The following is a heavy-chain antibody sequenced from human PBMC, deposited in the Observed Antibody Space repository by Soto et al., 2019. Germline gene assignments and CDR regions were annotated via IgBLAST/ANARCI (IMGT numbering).Heavy chain of an antibody. Sequence: ASVKVSCKASGYTFTSYDINWVRQATGQGLEWMGWMNPNGGSTGYAQKFQGRVTMTRNTSISTAYMELSSLRSEDTAVYYCARGREDIVVVPAAEYYYYYMDVWGKRTTATVSS. V-gene: IGHV1-8*01. J-gene: IGHJ6*03. CDR1: GYTFTSYD. D-gene: IGHD2-2*01. CDR3: ARGREDIVVVPAAEYYYYYMDV. CDR2: MNPNGGST.